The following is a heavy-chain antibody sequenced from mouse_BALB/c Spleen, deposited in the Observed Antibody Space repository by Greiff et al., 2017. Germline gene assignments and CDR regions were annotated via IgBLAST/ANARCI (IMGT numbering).Heavy chain of an antibody. D-gene: IGHD3-3*01. CDR1: GDSFTSGY. CDR3: TGRDMGQCVYAMDY. CDR2: ISYSGST. J-gene: IGHJ4*01. Sequence: EVQRVESGPSLVKPSQTLSLTCSVTGDSFTSGYLNWVRKFPGNKLEYMGYISYSGSTYYNPSLKSRISITRDTSKSQYYLQFNSVTTEDTATFYCTGRDMGQCVYAMDYWGQGTSVTVSS. V-gene: IGHV3-8*02.